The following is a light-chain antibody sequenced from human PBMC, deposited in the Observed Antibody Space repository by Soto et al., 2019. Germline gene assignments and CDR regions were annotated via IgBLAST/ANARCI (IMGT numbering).Light chain of an antibody. V-gene: IGKV4-1*01. CDR3: QQYYRNALT. Sequence: DIVMTQSPDSLAVSLGERATINCKSSQSVLYSSNNKNYLAWYQQKPGQPPKLLIYWASTRESGVPDRFSGSGSGTDLTHTISSLQAEDVAVYYGQQYYRNALTFGGGTKVEIK. CDR1: QSVLYSSNNKNY. J-gene: IGKJ4*01. CDR2: WAS.